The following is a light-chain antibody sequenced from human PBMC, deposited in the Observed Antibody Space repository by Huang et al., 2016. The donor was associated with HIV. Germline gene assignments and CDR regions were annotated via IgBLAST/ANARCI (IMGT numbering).Light chain of an antibody. J-gene: IGKJ4*01. CDR2: GAS. V-gene: IGKV3-20*01. CDR1: QSVDGGS. CDR3: HQFGTSPFT. Sequence: ELVLTQSPDTLSLSPGERASLSCRASQSVDGGSLAWYQHKPGQPPRLLMSGASSRATGIADRFSGSGYGTAFTLTITTVEPEDFAIYYCHQFGTSPFTFGGGTRVDMK.